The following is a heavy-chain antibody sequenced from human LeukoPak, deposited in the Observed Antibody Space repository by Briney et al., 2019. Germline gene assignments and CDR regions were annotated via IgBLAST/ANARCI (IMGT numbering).Heavy chain of an antibody. CDR1: GYTLTELS. CDR3: ATQLSSGWPLRHLPFDY. V-gene: IGHV1-24*01. CDR2: YDPGDGEK. Sequence: ASVKVSCKVSGYTLTELSMHWVRQAPGKGLEWMGGYDPGDGEKIYAQKFQGRVTMAEDTSTDTAYMELSSLRSEDTAVYYCATQLSSGWPLRHLPFDYWGQGTLVTVSS. D-gene: IGHD3-22*01. J-gene: IGHJ4*02.